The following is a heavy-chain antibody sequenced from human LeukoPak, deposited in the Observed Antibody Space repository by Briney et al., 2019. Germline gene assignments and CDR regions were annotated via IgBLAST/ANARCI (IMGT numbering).Heavy chain of an antibody. Sequence: ASVKVSCKASGYTFTSYDINWVRQAPGQGLEWMGWMNPNSGNTDYAQKFQGRVTITRNTSISTAYMELSSLRSEDTAVYYCARGTPKYYDYVWGSYRYTISDYWGQGTLVTVSS. CDR3: ARGTPKYYDYVWGSYRYTISDY. J-gene: IGHJ4*02. V-gene: IGHV1-8*03. CDR2: MNPNSGNT. D-gene: IGHD3-16*02. CDR1: GYTFTSYD.